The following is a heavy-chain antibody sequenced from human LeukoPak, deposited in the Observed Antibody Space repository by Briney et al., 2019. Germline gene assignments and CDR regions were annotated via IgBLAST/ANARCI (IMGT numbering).Heavy chain of an antibody. J-gene: IGHJ4*02. D-gene: IGHD1-26*01. CDR1: GFTFSGYA. CDR2: ISGSGDST. Sequence: GGSLRLSCAASGFTFSGYAMSWVRQAPGKGLEWVSAISGSGDSTYYADSVKGRFTISGDNSKNTLFLQMNSLRAEDTAVYYCAQSRAFSNSALNYWGQGTLVTVSS. CDR3: AQSRAFSNSALNY. V-gene: IGHV3-23*01.